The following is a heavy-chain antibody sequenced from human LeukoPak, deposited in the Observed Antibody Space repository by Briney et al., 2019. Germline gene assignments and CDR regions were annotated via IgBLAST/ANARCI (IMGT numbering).Heavy chain of an antibody. Sequence: PSQTLSLTCTVSGGSISSGDYYWSWIRQPPGKGLEWIGYIYYSGSTYYNPSLKSRVTISVDTSENQFSLKLSSVTAADTAVYYCARTLPVGYSGYVGAIDYWGQGTLVTVSS. CDR2: IYYSGST. CDR3: ARTLPVGYSGYVGAIDY. J-gene: IGHJ4*02. CDR1: GGSISSGDYY. D-gene: IGHD5-12*01. V-gene: IGHV4-30-4*01.